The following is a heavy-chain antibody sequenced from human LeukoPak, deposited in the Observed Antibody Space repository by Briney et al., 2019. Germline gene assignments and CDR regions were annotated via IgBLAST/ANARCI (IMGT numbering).Heavy chain of an antibody. J-gene: IGHJ4*02. V-gene: IGHV4-31*03. D-gene: IGHD3-22*01. CDR3: ARAAPNYYDSSGSLRNPYFDY. CDR2: IYYSGST. Sequence: SETLSLTCTVSGGSISTGGYYWSWIRQHPGKGLEWIGNIYYSGSTYYSPSLKSRVTMSVDTSKNQFSLTLISVTAADTAVYFCARAAPNYYDSSGSLRNPYFDYWGQGTLVTVSS. CDR1: GGSISTGGYY.